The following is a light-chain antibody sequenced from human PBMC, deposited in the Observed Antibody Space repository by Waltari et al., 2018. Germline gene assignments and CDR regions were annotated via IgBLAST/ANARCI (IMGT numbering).Light chain of an antibody. V-gene: IGKV1-5*02. CDR2: DAS. J-gene: IGKJ1*01. CDR3: QQYHSSPPT. CDR1: QSITNW. Sequence: DIQMTQSPSTLSASVGDRVTIICRASQSITNWLAWYQQKPGKAPKFLISDASSLASGVPSRFSGSGSGTEFTLTITSLQPDDFATYYCQQYHSSPPTFGQGTKVESK.